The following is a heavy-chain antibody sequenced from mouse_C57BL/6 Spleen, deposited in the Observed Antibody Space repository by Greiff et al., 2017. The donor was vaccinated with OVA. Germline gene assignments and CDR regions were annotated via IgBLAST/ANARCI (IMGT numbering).Heavy chain of an antibody. D-gene: IGHD1-1*01. Sequence: EVQLVESGGGLVKPGGSLKLSCAASGFTFSSYAMSWVRQTPEKRLEWVATISDGGSYTYYPDNVKGRFTLSRDNAKNNLYLQMSHLKSKDTAMYYCARVITTVVATKREYDFDYWGQGTTLTVSS. V-gene: IGHV5-4*01. CDR2: ISDGGSYT. CDR3: ARVITTVVATKREYDFDY. J-gene: IGHJ2*01. CDR1: GFTFSSYA.